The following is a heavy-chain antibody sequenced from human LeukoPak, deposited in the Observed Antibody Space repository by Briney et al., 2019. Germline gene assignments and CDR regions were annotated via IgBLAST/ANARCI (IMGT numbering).Heavy chain of an antibody. CDR2: ITASRDYT. V-gene: IGHV3-23*01. J-gene: IGHJ4*02. CDR1: EFTFSSYA. Sequence: PGGSLRLSCAASEFTFSSYAMTWVRQAPGKGLEWVSTITASRDYTYYGDSVRGRFTISRDDSKNTLYLQMNSLRAEDTALYYCAKGKLAFDSWGQGTLVTVSS. CDR3: AKGKLAFDS.